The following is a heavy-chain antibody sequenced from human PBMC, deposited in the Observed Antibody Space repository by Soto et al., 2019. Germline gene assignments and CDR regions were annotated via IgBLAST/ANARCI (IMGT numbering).Heavy chain of an antibody. D-gene: IGHD3-10*01. CDR1: GFNFNNYI. V-gene: IGHV3-48*01. J-gene: IGHJ4*02. CDR3: AREPYSASGSYYFDY. CDR2: ISSSSYTI. Sequence: EVPLVESGGGLVQPGGSLRLSCVASGFNFNNYIMTWVRQTPGKGLEWLSYISSSSYTINYADSVKGRFTISRDNAKSSLYLQMNSLRAEDTAVYYCAREPYSASGSYYFDYWGQGTLVTVSS.